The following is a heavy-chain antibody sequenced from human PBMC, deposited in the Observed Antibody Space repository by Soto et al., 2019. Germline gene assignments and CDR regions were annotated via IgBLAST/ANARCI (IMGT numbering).Heavy chain of an antibody. Sequence: PSVKVSCKASRGTFSSYTISWVRQSPGQGLEWMGRIIPIFGTANYAQKFQGRVTITADESTSTAYMELSSLRSEDTAVYYCARGLGYGYDLEPYYLDYWGQGTLVTVSS. V-gene: IGHV1-69*13. J-gene: IGHJ4*02. D-gene: IGHD5-18*01. CDR2: IIPIFGTA. CDR3: ARGLGYGYDLEPYYLDY. CDR1: RGTFSSYT.